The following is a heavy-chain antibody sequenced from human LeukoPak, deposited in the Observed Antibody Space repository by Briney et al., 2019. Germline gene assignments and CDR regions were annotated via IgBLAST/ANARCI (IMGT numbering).Heavy chain of an antibody. V-gene: IGHV1-18*01. CDR2: ISAYNGNT. D-gene: IGHD6-6*01. CDR3: ASGAAHIYYYYGMDV. CDR1: GYTFTSYG. J-gene: IGHJ6*02. Sequence: ASVKVSCKASGYTFTSYGISWVRQAPGQGLEWMGWISAYNGNTNYAQKLQGRVTMTTDTSTSTAYMELRSLRPDDTAVYYCASGAAHIYYYYGMDVWGQGTTVTVSS.